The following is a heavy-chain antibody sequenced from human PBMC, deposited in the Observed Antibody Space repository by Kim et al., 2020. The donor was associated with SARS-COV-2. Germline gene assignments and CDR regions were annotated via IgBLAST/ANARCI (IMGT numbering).Heavy chain of an antibody. CDR1: GFSFSGCA. J-gene: IGHJ4*02. Sequence: GGSLRLSCAASGFSFSGCAMNWVRQAPGKGLEWISYISATSAKIDYADSVKGRFTISRDNAKKSLYLQMNSLRDEDTALYYCVRDLSYGTSWYKFFDSWGKGTLVTASS. D-gene: IGHD1-1*01. CDR3: VRDLSYGTSWYKFFDS. CDR2: ISATSAKI. V-gene: IGHV3-48*02.